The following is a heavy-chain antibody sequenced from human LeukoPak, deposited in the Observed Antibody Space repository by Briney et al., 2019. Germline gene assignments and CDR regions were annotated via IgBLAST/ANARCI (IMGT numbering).Heavy chain of an antibody. Sequence: SETLSLTCTVSGGSISSGGYYWSWIRQHPGKGLEWIGYIYYSGSTYYNPSLKSRVTISVDTSKNQFSLELSSVTAADTAVYYCARCQGPSITMVRGVRPDYGMDVWGQGTTVTVSS. D-gene: IGHD3-10*01. CDR2: IYYSGST. V-gene: IGHV4-31*03. J-gene: IGHJ6*02. CDR1: GGSISSGGYY. CDR3: ARCQGPSITMVRGVRPDYGMDV.